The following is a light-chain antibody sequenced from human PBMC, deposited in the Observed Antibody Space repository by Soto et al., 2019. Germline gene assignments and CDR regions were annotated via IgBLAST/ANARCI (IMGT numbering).Light chain of an antibody. CDR2: HAS. CDR1: QSIDRW. V-gene: IGKV1-5*01. CDR3: QQVNNYLSNT. J-gene: IGKJ5*01. Sequence: DAQMAPSPSTRPASVGVCITITCPASQSIDRWLAWYQQRPGKAPKILIYHASSLETGVPSRFSGSGSGTEFTLTISSLQPDDFATYYCQQVNNYLSNTFGQGTDWRL.